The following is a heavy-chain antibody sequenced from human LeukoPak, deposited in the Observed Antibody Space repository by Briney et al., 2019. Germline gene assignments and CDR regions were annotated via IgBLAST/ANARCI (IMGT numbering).Heavy chain of an antibody. CDR2: IRSKAYGGTT. V-gene: IGHV3-49*04. CDR1: GFSFGDYA. D-gene: IGHD3-10*01. J-gene: IGHJ4*02. Sequence: GGSLRLSCTTSGFSFGDYAMSWVRQAPGKGLEWVGFIRSKAYGGTTEYVASVKGRFTISRDDSKSIAYLQMNSLKSEDTAVYYCTRVTNYGSGRYYYYFDYWGQGTLVTVSS. CDR3: TRVTNYGSGRYYYYFDY.